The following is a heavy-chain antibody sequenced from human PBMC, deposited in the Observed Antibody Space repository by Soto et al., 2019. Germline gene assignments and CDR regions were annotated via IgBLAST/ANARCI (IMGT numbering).Heavy chain of an antibody. Sequence: PGGSLRLSCAASGFTFSNAWMNWVRQAPGKGLEWVGRIKSKTDGGTTDYAAPVKGRFTISRDDSKNTLYLQMNSLKTEDTAVYYCTTDPTDRSYDFWSGYHPGMDVWGQGTTVTVSS. CDR1: GFTFSNAW. CDR3: TTDPTDRSYDFWSGYHPGMDV. D-gene: IGHD3-3*01. V-gene: IGHV3-15*07. J-gene: IGHJ6*02. CDR2: IKSKTDGGTT.